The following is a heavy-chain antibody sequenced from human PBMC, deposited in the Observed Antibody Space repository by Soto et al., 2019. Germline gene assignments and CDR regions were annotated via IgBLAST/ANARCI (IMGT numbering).Heavy chain of an antibody. V-gene: IGHV1-8*01. CDR3: ARGRRYCTTTSCYTPPLFPYGMEV. CDR2: INPDSDNT. D-gene: IGHD2-2*02. Sequence: GASVKVSCKTSGYTFTNYDINWVRQASGQGLEWMGWINPDSDNTGYAQKFQGRVTMTRDTSISTAYMELNSLRSEDTAVYYCARGRRYCTTTSCYTPPLFPYGMEVWGQGTTVTVSS. CDR1: GYTFTNYD. J-gene: IGHJ6*02.